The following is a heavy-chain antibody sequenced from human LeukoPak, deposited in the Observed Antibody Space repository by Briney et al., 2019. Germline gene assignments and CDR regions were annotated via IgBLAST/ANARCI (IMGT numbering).Heavy chain of an antibody. Sequence: SETLSLTCTVSGGSISSYYWSWIRQPPGKGLEWIGYIYYSGSTNYNPSLKSRVTISVDTSKNQFSLKLSSVTAADTAVYYCVRADYGGNSGVWFDPWGQGTLVTVSS. D-gene: IGHD4-23*01. J-gene: IGHJ5*02. CDR1: GGSISSYY. CDR3: VRADYGGNSGVWFDP. V-gene: IGHV4-59*01. CDR2: IYYSGST.